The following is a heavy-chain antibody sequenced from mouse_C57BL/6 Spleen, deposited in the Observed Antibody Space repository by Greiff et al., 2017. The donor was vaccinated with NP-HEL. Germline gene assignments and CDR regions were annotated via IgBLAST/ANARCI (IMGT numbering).Heavy chain of an antibody. CDR2: INPNNGGT. D-gene: IGHD2-4*01. CDR3: ARHYDYGDY. J-gene: IGHJ2*01. V-gene: IGHV1-26*01. CDR1: GYTFTDYY. Sequence: VQLQQSGPELVKPGASVKISCKASGYTFTDYYMNWVKQSHGKSLEWIGDINPNNGGTSYNQKFKGKATLTVDKSSSTAYMELRSLTSEDSAVYYCARHYDYGDYWGQGTTLTVSS.